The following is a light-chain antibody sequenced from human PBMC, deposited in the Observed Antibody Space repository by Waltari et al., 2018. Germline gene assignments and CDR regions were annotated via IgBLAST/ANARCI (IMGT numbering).Light chain of an antibody. V-gene: IGKV1-12*01. CDR3: QEVNRFPYT. CDR2: AAS. J-gene: IGKJ2*01. Sequence: DIQMTQSPSSLSASVGDRVTITCRASQFFGSWLAWYQQKPGKAPRLLIYAASTLQSGVPSRFSGSGSGTDFTLTISSVQSEDFATYFCQEVNRFPYTFGQGTKLEIK. CDR1: QFFGSW.